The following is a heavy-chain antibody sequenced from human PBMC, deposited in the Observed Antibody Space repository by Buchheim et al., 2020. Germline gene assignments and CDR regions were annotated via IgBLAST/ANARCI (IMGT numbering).Heavy chain of an antibody. CDR1: GGSFSGYY. CDR3: ARGGSIAARVYYYYYMDV. D-gene: IGHD6-6*01. V-gene: IGHV4-34*01. J-gene: IGHJ6*03. CDR2: INHSGST. Sequence: QVQLQQWGAGLLKPSETLSLTCAVYGGSFSGYYWSWIRQPPGKGLEWIGEINHSGSTNYNPSLKSRVTISVDTSKNQFSLKLSSVTAAGTAVYYCARGGSIAARVYYYYYMDVWGKGTT.